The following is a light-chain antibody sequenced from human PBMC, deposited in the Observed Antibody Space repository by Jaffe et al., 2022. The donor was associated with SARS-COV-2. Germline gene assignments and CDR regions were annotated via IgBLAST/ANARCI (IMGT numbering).Light chain of an antibody. CDR2: KVS. J-gene: IGKJ2*01. V-gene: IGKV2-30*01. Sequence: DVVMTQSPLSLPVTLGQPASISCRSSQSLVSTSDGNTYLNWFQQRPGQPPRRLIYKVSKRESGVPDRFSGSGSGTDFTLQISRVEAEDVGVYYCMQGLHWPTFGQGTKLEIK. CDR1: QSLVSTSDGNTY. CDR3: MQGLHWPT.